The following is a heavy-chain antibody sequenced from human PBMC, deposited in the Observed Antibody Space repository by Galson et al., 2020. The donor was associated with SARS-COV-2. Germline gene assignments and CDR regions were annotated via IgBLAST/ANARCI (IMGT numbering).Heavy chain of an antibody. D-gene: IGHD6-13*01. Sequence: KIGESLKISCKGSGYSFTSYWIGWVRQMPGKGLEWMGLIYPGDSDTRYSPSFQGQVTISADKSISTAYLQWSSLKASDTAMYYCARGPIAAAGLFDYWGQGTLVTVSS. V-gene: IGHV5-51*01. CDR2: IYPGDSDT. CDR1: GYSFTSYW. J-gene: IGHJ4*02. CDR3: ARGPIAAAGLFDY.